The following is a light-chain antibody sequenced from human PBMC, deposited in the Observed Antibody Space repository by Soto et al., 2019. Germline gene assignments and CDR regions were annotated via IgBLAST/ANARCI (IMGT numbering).Light chain of an antibody. Sequence: DIPMTQSPSSLSASVGDRVTITCRASQSISSYFNWYQQKQGKAPNLLIYATSSLQSGVSSRFSGSGSGTDFTLTISSLQPEDFATYYCQQSYSTPHTFGGGTTVEIK. V-gene: IGKV1-39*01. CDR1: QSISSY. CDR3: QQSYSTPHT. J-gene: IGKJ4*01. CDR2: ATS.